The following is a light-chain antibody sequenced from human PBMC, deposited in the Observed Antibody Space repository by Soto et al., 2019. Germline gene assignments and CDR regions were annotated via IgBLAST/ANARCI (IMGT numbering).Light chain of an antibody. V-gene: IGLV2-14*01. Sequence: QSALTQPASVSGSPGQSITISCTGTSSDVGGYNYVSWYQQHPGKAPKVMIYDVSNRHSGVSNRFSGSKSGNTASLTISGLQAEDEADYSCSSYTTSSTVVFGGGTKLTVL. J-gene: IGLJ2*01. CDR1: SSDVGGYNY. CDR3: SSYTTSSTVV. CDR2: DVS.